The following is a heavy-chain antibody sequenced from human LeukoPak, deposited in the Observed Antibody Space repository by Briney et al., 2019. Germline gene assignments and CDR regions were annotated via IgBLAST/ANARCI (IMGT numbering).Heavy chain of an antibody. J-gene: IGHJ4*02. CDR1: FSAYY. V-gene: IGHV3-23*01. CDR3: AKGNSKRDY. D-gene: IGHD4-23*01. Sequence: FSAYYWTWVRQSPGKGLEWVPAISGSGGSTYYADSVKGRFTISRDNSKNTLYLQMNSLRAEDTAVYYCAKGNSKRDYWGQGTLVTVSS. CDR2: ISGSGGST.